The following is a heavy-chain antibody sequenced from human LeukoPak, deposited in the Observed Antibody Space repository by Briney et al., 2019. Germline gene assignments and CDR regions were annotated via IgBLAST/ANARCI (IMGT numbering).Heavy chain of an antibody. CDR3: ARGGKYSSGWSPDAFDI. Sequence: GGSLRLSCAASGFTFSSYAMHWVRQAPGKGLEWVAVISYDGSNKYYADSVKGRFTISRDNSKNTLYLQMNSLRAEDTAVYYCARGGKYSSGWSPDAFDIWGQGTMVTVSS. CDR1: GFTFSSYA. D-gene: IGHD6-19*01. CDR2: ISYDGSNK. V-gene: IGHV3-30-3*01. J-gene: IGHJ3*02.